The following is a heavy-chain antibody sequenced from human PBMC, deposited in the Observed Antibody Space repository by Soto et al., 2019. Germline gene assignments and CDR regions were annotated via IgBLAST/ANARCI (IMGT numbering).Heavy chain of an antibody. CDR3: AKAPFGSSGWDDFDI. D-gene: IGHD6-19*01. Sequence: EVQLLESGGGLVQPGGSLRRSCAASGFTFSSYAMSWVRQAPGNGLEWVSATSGSGGSTYYADSVKGRFNISRDNSKNTLYLQMNSLRAEDTAVYYCAKAPFGSSGWDDFDIWGQGTMVTVSS. J-gene: IGHJ3*02. V-gene: IGHV3-23*01. CDR1: GFTFSSYA. CDR2: TSGSGGST.